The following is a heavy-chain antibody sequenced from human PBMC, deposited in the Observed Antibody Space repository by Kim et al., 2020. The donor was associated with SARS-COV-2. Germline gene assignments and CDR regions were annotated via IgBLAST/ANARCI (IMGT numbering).Heavy chain of an antibody. Sequence: SETLSLTCTVSGGSISSYYWSWIRQPPGKGLEWIGYIYYSGSTNYNPSFKSRVTISVDTSKNQFSLKLSSVTAADTAVYYCARGLAGGSLFDYWGQGTLVTVSS. J-gene: IGHJ4*02. CDR1: GGSISSYY. D-gene: IGHD3-10*01. CDR3: ARGLAGGSLFDY. V-gene: IGHV4-59*01. CDR2: IYYSGST.